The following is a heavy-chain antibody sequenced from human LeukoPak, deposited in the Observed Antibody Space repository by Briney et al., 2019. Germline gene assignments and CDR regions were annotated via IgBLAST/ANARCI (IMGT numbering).Heavy chain of an antibody. D-gene: IGHD3-22*01. J-gene: IGHJ3*02. CDR1: GFTFSSYS. CDR2: ISSSSSYI. Sequence: GGSLRLSCAASGFTFSSYSMNWVRQAPGKGLEWVSSISSSSSYIYYADSVKGRFTISSDNAKNSLYLQMNSLRAEDTAVYYCARDWLAARVSAFDIWGQGTMVTVSS. CDR3: ARDWLAARVSAFDI. V-gene: IGHV3-21*01.